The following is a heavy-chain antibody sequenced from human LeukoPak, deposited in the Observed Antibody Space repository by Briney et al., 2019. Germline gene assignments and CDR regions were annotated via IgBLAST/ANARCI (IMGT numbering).Heavy chain of an antibody. CDR2: ISSSSSYI. CDR1: GFTFSSYS. D-gene: IGHD3-22*01. J-gene: IGHJ4*02. Sequence: PGGSLRLSCGASGFTFSSYSMNWVRQAPGKGLEWVSSISSSSSYIYYADSVKGRFTISRDNAKNSLYLQMNSLRAEDTAVYYCARDRSDYDSSGYYDYWGQGTLVTVSS. CDR3: ARDRSDYDSSGYYDY. V-gene: IGHV3-21*01.